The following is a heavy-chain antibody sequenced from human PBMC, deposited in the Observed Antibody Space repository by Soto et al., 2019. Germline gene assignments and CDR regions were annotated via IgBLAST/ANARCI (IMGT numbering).Heavy chain of an antibody. V-gene: IGHV4-34*01. CDR2: INHSGST. CDR1: GGSFSGYY. Sequence: SETLSLTCAVYGGSFSGYYWSWIRQPPGKGLGWIGEINHSGSTNYNPSLKSRVTISVDTSKNQFSLKLSSVTAADTAVYYCALGEYSSSSWYYYYGMDVWGQGTTVTVSS. J-gene: IGHJ6*02. D-gene: IGHD6-6*01. CDR3: ALGEYSSSSWYYYYGMDV.